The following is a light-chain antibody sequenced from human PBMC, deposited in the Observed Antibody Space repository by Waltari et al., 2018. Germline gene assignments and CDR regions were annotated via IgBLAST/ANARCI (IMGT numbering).Light chain of an antibody. CDR2: KDS. V-gene: IGLV3-27*01. CDR3: YSSTDNSGI. J-gene: IGLJ2*01. CDR1: VLTKKY. Sequence: SYELTQPSSVSVSPGQTAKITCSGDVLTKKYARWFQQKPGQPPVLMIYKDSERPSRIPERFSGSSSGATVPLTITGAQVEDEADYYCYSSTDNSGIFGGGTTLTVL.